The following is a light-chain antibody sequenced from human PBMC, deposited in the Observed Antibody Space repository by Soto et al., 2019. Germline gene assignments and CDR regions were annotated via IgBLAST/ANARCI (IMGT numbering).Light chain of an antibody. CDR3: QQYGSSPLT. CDR1: QSVSSSY. J-gene: IGKJ4*01. CDR2: GSS. Sequence: EIVLTQSPGTLSLSPGERATLSCRASQSVSSSYLAWYQHKPGQAPRLLIYGSSSRATGIPDRFSGSGSGTDFTLPITRVEPEDFAVYYCQQYGSSPLTFGGGTTVEIK. V-gene: IGKV3-20*01.